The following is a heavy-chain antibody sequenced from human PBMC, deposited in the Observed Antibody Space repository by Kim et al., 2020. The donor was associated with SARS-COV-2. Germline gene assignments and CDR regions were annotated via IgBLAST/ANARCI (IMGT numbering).Heavy chain of an antibody. D-gene: IGHD3-22*01. CDR3: ARRSPYYYDSSGYYEWGAFDI. CDR1: GYSFTSYW. V-gene: IGHV5-51*01. CDR2: IYPGDSDT. Sequence: GESLKISCKGSGYSFTSYWIGWVRQMPGKGLEWMGIIYPGDSDTRYSPSFQGQVTISADKSISTAYLQWSSLKASDTAMYYCARRSPYYYDSSGYYEWGAFDIWGQGTMVTVSS. J-gene: IGHJ3*02.